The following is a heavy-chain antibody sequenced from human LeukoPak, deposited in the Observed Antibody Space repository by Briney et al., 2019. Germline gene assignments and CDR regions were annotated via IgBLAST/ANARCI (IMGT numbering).Heavy chain of an antibody. Sequence: GGSLRLSCAASGFTFSSYWMSWVRQAPGKGLEWVANIKQDGSEKYYVDSVKGRSTISRDNAKNSLYLQMNSPRAEDTAVYYCARVGYYDYVWGSYRPHYYFDYWGQGTLVTVSS. CDR3: ARVGYYDYVWGSYRPHYYFDY. CDR1: GFTFSSYW. V-gene: IGHV3-7*01. D-gene: IGHD3-16*02. CDR2: IKQDGSEK. J-gene: IGHJ4*02.